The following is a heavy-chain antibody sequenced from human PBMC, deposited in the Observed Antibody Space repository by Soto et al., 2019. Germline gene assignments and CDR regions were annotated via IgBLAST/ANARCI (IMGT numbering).Heavy chain of an antibody. CDR3: AVYKGSLNFLY. J-gene: IGHJ4*02. V-gene: IGHV3-33*01. D-gene: IGHD3-10*01. CDR2: IWDDGLRK. Sequence: PGGSLRLSCAASGFTFSLYGIHWVRQAPRQGLGWVAAIWDDGLRKDYADSVKKRLFISRDNFKNTLYLQLDSLIPEDTAVYYWAVYKGSLNFLYWGQGILVTVSS. CDR1: GFTFSLYG.